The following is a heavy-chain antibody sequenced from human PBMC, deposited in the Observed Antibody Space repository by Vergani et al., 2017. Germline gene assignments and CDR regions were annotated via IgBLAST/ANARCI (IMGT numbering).Heavy chain of an antibody. CDR2: IYHSGST. J-gene: IGHJ4*02. V-gene: IGHV4-4*02. CDR3: ARNFEYSSGWYPLLAY. CDR1: GGYISSSNW. D-gene: IGHD6-19*01. Sequence: QLQLQESGSGLVKPSQTLSLTCAVSGGYISSSNWWSWVRQPPGKGLEWIGEIYHSGSTNYNPSLKSRVTISVDKSKNQFSLKLSSVTAADTAVYYCARNFEYSSGWYPLLAYWDQGTLVTVSS.